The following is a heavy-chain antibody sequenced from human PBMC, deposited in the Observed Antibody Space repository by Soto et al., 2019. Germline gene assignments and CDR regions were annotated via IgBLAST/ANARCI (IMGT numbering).Heavy chain of an antibody. CDR1: GFTFSSYA. D-gene: IGHD3-22*01. J-gene: IGHJ4*02. CDR3: AKEDNERSGYYDKGY. Sequence: GGSLRLSCAASGFTFSSYAMSWVRQDPGRGLEWVSAISGSGGSTDYADSVKGRFTISRDNSKNTLYLQMNSLRAEDTAVYYWAKEDNERSGYYDKGYWGQGTRVTIAS. CDR2: ISGSGGST. V-gene: IGHV3-23*01.